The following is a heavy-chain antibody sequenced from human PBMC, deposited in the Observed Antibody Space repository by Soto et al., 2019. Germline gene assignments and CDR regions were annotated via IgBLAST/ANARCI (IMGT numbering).Heavy chain of an antibody. CDR1: GVSITTTNW. CDR3: VRVVGNHYDRSPTGQFDY. D-gene: IGHD3-22*01. CDR2: IHHSGNT. J-gene: IGHJ4*02. V-gene: IGHV4-4*02. Sequence: QVQLQESGPGLVKPSGTLSLTCAVSGVSITTTNWWSWVRQPPGKGLEWIGEIHHSGNTKHNPTLKSRVTMSVDRSRNQFSLKLNSVTAADSAVYYCVRVVGNHYDRSPTGQFDYWGQGTLVTVSS.